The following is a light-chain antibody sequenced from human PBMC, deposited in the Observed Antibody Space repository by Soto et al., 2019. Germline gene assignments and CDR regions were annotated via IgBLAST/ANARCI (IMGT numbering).Light chain of an antibody. CDR2: EGN. J-gene: IGLJ2*01. V-gene: IGLV2-23*01. CDR3: CSHVGGGTLDVL. CDR1: SSGVVNFYL. Sequence: QSALTQPASVSGSPGQSITISCTGSSSGVVNFYLVSWYQQHPGRAPQLLIYEGNKRPSGLSHRFSGSGSGNTASLTISGLQAEDEADYFCCSHVGGGTLDVLFGGGTKLTVL.